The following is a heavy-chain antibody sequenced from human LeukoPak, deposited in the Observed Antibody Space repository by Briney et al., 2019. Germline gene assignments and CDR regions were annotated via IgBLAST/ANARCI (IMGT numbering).Heavy chain of an antibody. CDR2: IFPSGGEI. CDR1: GFTFSTFA. D-gene: IGHD2-8*02. V-gene: IGHV3-23*01. J-gene: IGHJ4*02. CDR3: ATYRQVLLPFES. Sequence: GGSLRLSCEASGFTFSTFAMIWGRQPPGKGLEWVSSIFPSGGEIHYADSVRGRFTISRDNSKSTLSLQMNSLRAEDTAIYYCATYRQVLLPFESWGQGTLVTVSS.